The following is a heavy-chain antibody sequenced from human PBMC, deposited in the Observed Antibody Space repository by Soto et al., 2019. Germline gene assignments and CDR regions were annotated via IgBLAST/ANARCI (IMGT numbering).Heavy chain of an antibody. D-gene: IGHD2-2*01. J-gene: IGHJ6*02. CDR3: AAPRYGYCSSTSCYLDSDYYYGMDV. CDR1: GFTFTISA. V-gene: IGHV1-58*01. Sequence: VASVKVSCKASGFTFTISAVHWVRQARGQRLEWIGWIVVGSGNTNYAQKFQERVTITRDMSTSTAYMELSSLRSEDTAVYYCAAPRYGYCSSTSCYLDSDYYYGMDVWGQGTTVTVSS. CDR2: IVVGSGNT.